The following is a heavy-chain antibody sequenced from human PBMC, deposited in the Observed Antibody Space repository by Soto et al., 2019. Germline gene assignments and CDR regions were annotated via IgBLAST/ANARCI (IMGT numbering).Heavy chain of an antibody. CDR3: ARVGTLGMFDY. Sequence: EVQLVESGGGLVQPGGSLRLSCAASGFTFSSYWMSWVRQAPGKGLEWVANIKQDGSEKYYVDSVKGRFTISRDNAKNSLYLQMNGMRAEDTAVYYCARVGTLGMFDYWGQGTLVTVSS. J-gene: IGHJ4*02. CDR2: IKQDGSEK. D-gene: IGHD7-27*01. V-gene: IGHV3-7*03. CDR1: GFTFSSYW.